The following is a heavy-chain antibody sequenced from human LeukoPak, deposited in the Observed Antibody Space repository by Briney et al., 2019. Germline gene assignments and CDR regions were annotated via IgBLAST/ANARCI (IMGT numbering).Heavy chain of an antibody. Sequence: SETLSLTCTVSGGSISSYYWSWIRQPPGKGLEWIGYIYYSGSTNYSPSLKSRVTISVDTSKNQFSLKLSSVTAADTAVYYCAREGGGFDYWGQGTLVTVSS. J-gene: IGHJ4*02. D-gene: IGHD3-16*01. CDR2: IYYSGST. V-gene: IGHV4-59*01. CDR1: GGSISSYY. CDR3: AREGGGFDY.